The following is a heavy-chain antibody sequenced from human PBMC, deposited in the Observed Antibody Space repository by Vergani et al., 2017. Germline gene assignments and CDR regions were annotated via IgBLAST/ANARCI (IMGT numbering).Heavy chain of an antibody. Sequence: EVQLVESGGGLVQPGGSLRLSCAASGFTFSSYSMNWVRQAPGKGLEWVSYISSSSSTIYYADSVKGRFTISRDNAKNSLYLQMNSLRAEDTAVYYCARAPTDIVTGYMRGKGAFDIWGQGTMVTVSS. V-gene: IGHV3-48*01. CDR1: GFTFSSYS. CDR2: ISSSSSTI. J-gene: IGHJ3*02. CDR3: ARAPTDIVTGYMRGKGAFDI. D-gene: IGHD3-9*01.